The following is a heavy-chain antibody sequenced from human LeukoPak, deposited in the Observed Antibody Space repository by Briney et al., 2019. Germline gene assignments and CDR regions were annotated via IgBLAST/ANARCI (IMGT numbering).Heavy chain of an antibody. J-gene: IGHJ3*02. CDR1: GFTFSDYY. D-gene: IGHD6-13*01. Sequence: GGSLRPSCAASGFTFSDYYMSWIRQAPGKGLEWVSYISSSDSTIYYADSVKGRFTISRDNAKNSLYLQMNSLRAEDTAVYYCARAGRIAAARGAFDIWGQGTMVTVSS. CDR2: ISSSDSTI. CDR3: ARAGRIAAARGAFDI. V-gene: IGHV3-11*01.